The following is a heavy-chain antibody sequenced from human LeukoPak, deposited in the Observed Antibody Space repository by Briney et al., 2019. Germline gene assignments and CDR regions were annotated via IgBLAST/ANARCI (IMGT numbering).Heavy chain of an antibody. CDR2: IYYSGST. Sequence: SETLSLTCTVSGGSISSYYWGWIRQPPGKGLEWIGYIYYSGSTNYNPSLKSRVTISVDTSKNQFSLKLSSVTAADTAVYYCARSGGYFDWLLSTDYYYYYMDVWGKGTTVTISS. CDR3: ARSGGYFDWLLSTDYYYYYMDV. J-gene: IGHJ6*03. CDR1: GGSISSYY. D-gene: IGHD3-9*01. V-gene: IGHV4-59*01.